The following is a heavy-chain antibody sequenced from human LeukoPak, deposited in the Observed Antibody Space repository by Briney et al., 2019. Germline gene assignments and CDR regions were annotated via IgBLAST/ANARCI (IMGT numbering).Heavy chain of an antibody. CDR3: AKGDNYYDSSGSPDY. J-gene: IGHJ4*02. Sequence: GGSLRLSCAASGFTLSSYGMHWVRQAPGKGLEWVAVISYDGSNKYYADSVKGRFTISRDNSKNTLYLQMNSLRAEDTAVYYCAKGDNYYDSSGSPDYWGQGTLVTVSS. CDR1: GFTLSSYG. V-gene: IGHV3-30*18. CDR2: ISYDGSNK. D-gene: IGHD3-22*01.